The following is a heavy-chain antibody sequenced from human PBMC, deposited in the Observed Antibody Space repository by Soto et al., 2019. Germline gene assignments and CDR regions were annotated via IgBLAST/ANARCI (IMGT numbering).Heavy chain of an antibody. D-gene: IGHD2-8*02. Sequence: QVQLVESGGGLVKAGGSLRLSCAASGFTFSDYYMSWIRQAPGKGLEWISYISSSSSYTNYADSVKGRFTISRDEAKNSLYLQMNSLRGEDTAVYYRAREFRAYWSGMDVWGQGTTVTVSS. CDR3: AREFRAYWSGMDV. J-gene: IGHJ6*02. V-gene: IGHV3-11*05. CDR2: ISSSSSYT. CDR1: GFTFSDYY.